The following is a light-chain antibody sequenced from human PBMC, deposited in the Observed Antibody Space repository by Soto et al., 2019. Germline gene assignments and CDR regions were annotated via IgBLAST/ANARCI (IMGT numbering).Light chain of an antibody. V-gene: IGKV1-5*03. CDR2: KAS. CDR1: QTISSW. Sequence: DIQMTQSPSTLSGSVGDRVTITCRASQTISSWLAWYQQKPGKDPKLLIYKASTLKSGVPPRFSGSGSGTEFTLTISSLQPDDFATYYCQHYNSYSEAFGQGTKV. J-gene: IGKJ1*01. CDR3: QHYNSYSEA.